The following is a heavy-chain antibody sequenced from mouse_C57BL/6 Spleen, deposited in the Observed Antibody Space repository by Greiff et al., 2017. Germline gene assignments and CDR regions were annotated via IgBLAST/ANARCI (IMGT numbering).Heavy chain of an antibody. J-gene: IGHJ4*01. D-gene: IGHD2-4*01. Sequence: EVQLQQSGPELVKPGASVKISCKASGYSFTGYYMNWVKQSPEKSLEWIGEINPSTGGTTYNQKFKAKATLTVDKSSSTAYMQLKSLTSEDSAVYYCAKGDDSVWAMDYWGQGTSVTVSS. V-gene: IGHV1-42*01. CDR2: INPSTGGT. CDR1: GYSFTGYY. CDR3: AKGDDSVWAMDY.